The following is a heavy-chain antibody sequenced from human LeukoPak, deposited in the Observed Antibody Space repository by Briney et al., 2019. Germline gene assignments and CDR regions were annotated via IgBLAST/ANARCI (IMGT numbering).Heavy chain of an antibody. CDR3: ARGGKAAAEQFDY. J-gene: IGHJ4*02. CDR1: GGSFSSHA. V-gene: IGHV1-69*13. CDR2: NIPMFVTA. Sequence: SVKVSCKASGGSFSSHAISWVRQAPGQGLEWMGGNIPMFVTADYAQKFQGRVTITADESTNTAYMEVSSLRSEDTAMYYCARGGKAAAEQFDYWGQGTLVTVSS. D-gene: IGHD3-10*01.